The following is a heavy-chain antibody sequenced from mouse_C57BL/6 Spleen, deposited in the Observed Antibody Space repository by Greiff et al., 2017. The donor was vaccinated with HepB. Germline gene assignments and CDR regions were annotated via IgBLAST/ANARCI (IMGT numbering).Heavy chain of an antibody. Sequence: DVQLVESGGGLVQPGGSLSLSCAASGFTFSDYYMSWVRQPPGKALEWLGFIRNKANGYTTEYSTSVKGRFTISRDNSQSILYLKMNARRAEDGANYYCARYGLLRRYAMDYWGQGTSVTVSS. V-gene: IGHV7-3*01. CDR2: IRNKANGYTT. D-gene: IGHD2-3*01. CDR3: ARYGLLRRYAMDY. J-gene: IGHJ4*01. CDR1: GFTFSDYY.